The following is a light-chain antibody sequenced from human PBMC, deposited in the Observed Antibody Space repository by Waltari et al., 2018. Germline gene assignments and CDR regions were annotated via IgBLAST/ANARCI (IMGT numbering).Light chain of an antibody. CDR3: QQYYSTPYT. V-gene: IGKV4-1*01. J-gene: IGKJ2*01. CDR1: QSILFTSNNKNY. CDR2: WAS. Sequence: DIMMTQSPDSLAVSRGGRATINCKFRQSILFTSNNKNYLAWYQQRPGQPPKLLIYWASTRESGVPDRFSGGGSGTDFTLTISSLQTEDVAVYYCQQYYSTPYTFGQGTKLEI.